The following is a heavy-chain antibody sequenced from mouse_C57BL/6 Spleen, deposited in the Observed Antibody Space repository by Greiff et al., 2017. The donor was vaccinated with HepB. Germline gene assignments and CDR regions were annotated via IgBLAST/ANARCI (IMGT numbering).Heavy chain of an antibody. V-gene: IGHV1-19*01. CDR2: INPYNGGT. J-gene: IGHJ2*01. D-gene: IGHD3-1*01. CDR1: GYTFTDYY. CDR3: ARSGSAGTGDY. Sequence: VQLQQSGPVLVKPGASVKMSCKASGYTFTDYYMNWVKQSHGKSLEWIGVINPYNGGTSYNQKFKGKATLTVDKSSSTAYMELNSLTSEDSAVYYCARSGSAGTGDYWGQGTTLTVSS.